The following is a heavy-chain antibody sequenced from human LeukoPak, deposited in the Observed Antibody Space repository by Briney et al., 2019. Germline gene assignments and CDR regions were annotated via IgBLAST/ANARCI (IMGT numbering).Heavy chain of an antibody. V-gene: IGHV4-59*11. D-gene: IGHD6-19*01. CDR3: TKATQWLAFDY. CDR2: IYNSGPT. CDR1: GGSISSHF. J-gene: IGHJ4*02. Sequence: SETLSLTCTVSGGSISSHFWSWIRQPPGKGLEWIGNIYNSGPTNYNPSLESRVTISVDTSKNQLSLQLTSVTAADTAVYYWTKATQWLAFDYWGRGTLVTVSS.